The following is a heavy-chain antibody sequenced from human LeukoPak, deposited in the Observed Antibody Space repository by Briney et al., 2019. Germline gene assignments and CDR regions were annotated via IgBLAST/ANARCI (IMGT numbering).Heavy chain of an antibody. V-gene: IGHV4-61*08. D-gene: IGHD6-19*01. CDR2: IYYSGST. J-gene: IGHJ3*02. CDR1: GGSISSSGYY. Sequence: SETLSLTCTVSGGSISSSGYYWSWIRQPPGKGLEWIGYIYYSGSTNYNPSLKSRVTISVDTSKNQFSLKLSSVTAADTAVYYCARGSGWYGAFDIWGQGTMVTVSS. CDR3: ARGSGWYGAFDI.